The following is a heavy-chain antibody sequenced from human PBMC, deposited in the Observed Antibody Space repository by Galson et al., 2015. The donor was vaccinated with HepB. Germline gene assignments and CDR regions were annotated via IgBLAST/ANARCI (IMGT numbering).Heavy chain of an antibody. V-gene: IGHV1-2*02. J-gene: IGHJ6*03. CDR2: INPNSGGT. Sequence: SVKVSCKASGYTFTGYYMHWVRQAPGQGLEWMGWINPNSGGTNYAQKFQGRVTMTRDTSISTAYMELSRLRSDDTAVYYCARNPLSAAAAYYYYMDVWGKGTTVTVSS. CDR1: GYTFTGYY. D-gene: IGHD6-13*01. CDR3: ARNPLSAAAAYYYYMDV.